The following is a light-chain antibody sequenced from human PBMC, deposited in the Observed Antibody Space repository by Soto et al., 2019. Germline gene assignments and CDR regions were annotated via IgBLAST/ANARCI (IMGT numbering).Light chain of an antibody. CDR2: DAS. CDR3: QQYDSYSYT. CDR1: QSVSSY. V-gene: IGKV3-11*01. J-gene: IGKJ2*01. Sequence: LTQTPATLSWSPGERATLSCRASQSVSSYLAWYQQKPGQAPRLLIYDASNRATGIPARFSGSGSGTEFTLTISSLQPDDFATYYCQQYDSYSYTFGQGTKVDI.